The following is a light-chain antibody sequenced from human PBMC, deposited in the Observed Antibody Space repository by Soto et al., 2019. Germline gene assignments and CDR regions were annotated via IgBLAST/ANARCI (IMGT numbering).Light chain of an antibody. CDR2: WAS. V-gene: IGKV4-1*01. CDR1: QSVLYTSNNKNY. J-gene: IGKJ4*02. CDR3: QQYYSIPPR. Sequence: DIVMTQSPDSLALSLGERATLNCTSSQSVLYTSNNKNYLTWYQQKPGQPPKLLIYWASTRKSGVPDRFSGSGSGAHFTLTISSLQPEDLAVYYCQQYYSIPPRFGGGTKVEIK.